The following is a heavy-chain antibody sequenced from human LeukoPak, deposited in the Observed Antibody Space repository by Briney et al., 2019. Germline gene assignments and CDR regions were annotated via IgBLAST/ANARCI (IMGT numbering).Heavy chain of an antibody. J-gene: IGHJ6*03. V-gene: IGHV4-34*01. CDR3: ARGSPRTPGYMDV. CDR1: GGSFSGYY. Sequence: RSETLSLTCAVYGGSFSGYYWSWIRGTPGKGLGWIGEINHSGSTNYIPSLKSRVTISVDTSKNLFSLKLSAVTAADTAVYCCARGSPRTPGYMDVWGKGTTVTVPS. CDR2: INHSGST.